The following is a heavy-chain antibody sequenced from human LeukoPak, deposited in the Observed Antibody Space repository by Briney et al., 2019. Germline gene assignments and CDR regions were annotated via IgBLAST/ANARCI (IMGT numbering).Heavy chain of an antibody. CDR2: INPNSGGT. J-gene: IGHJ5*02. D-gene: IGHD2-2*01. V-gene: IGHV1-2*02. CDR1: RYTFTDYY. Sequence: ASVKVFCKASRYTFTDYYMHWVRQAPGQGLEWMGWINPNSGGTNYAQKFQGRVTMTRDTSISTAYMELSRLRSDDTAVYYCARGGRSLGYCSSSSCLDWFDPWGQGTLVTVSS. CDR3: ARGGRSLGYCSSSSCLDWFDP.